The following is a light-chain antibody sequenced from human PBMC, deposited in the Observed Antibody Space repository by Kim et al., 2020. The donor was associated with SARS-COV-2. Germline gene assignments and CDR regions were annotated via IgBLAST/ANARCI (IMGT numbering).Light chain of an antibody. CDR2: YAS. Sequence: EVVMTQFPATLSLSLGERASLSCRASHDVGTDLAWYQQRPGQGPRLLIYYASTRATDIPARFSGSGSGTDFTLTISSLQSEDFAVYYCQQYKYWPPITFGGGTKVDIK. J-gene: IGKJ4*01. CDR1: HDVGTD. CDR3: QQYKYWPPIT. V-gene: IGKV3-15*01.